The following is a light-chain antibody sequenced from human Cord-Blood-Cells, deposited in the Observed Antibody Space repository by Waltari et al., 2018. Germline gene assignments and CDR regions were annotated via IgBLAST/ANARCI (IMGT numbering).Light chain of an antibody. CDR1: SSDVGSYNL. Sequence: QSALTQPASVSGSPGQSITISCTGTSSDVGSYNLVSCYQQHPGKAPKLMIYEGSKRPSWVSNRFSGSKSGTTASLTISGLQAEDEADYYCCSYAGSWVFGGGTKLTVL. V-gene: IGLV2-23*01. CDR2: EGS. J-gene: IGLJ3*02. CDR3: CSYAGSWV.